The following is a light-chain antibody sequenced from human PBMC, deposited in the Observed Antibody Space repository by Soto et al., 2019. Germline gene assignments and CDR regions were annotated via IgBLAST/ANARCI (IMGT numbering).Light chain of an antibody. CDR3: QVWDVSTVHYV. V-gene: IGLV3-21*02. CDR1: NIGSKT. Sequence: SYELTQPPSMSVAPGQTARITCGGNNIGSKTVYWYQQKAGEAPVLVVYDDSDRPSGIPERFPGSNSWNTATLTISRVEAGDEADYYCQVWDVSTVHYVFGTGTKVTVL. J-gene: IGLJ1*01. CDR2: DDS.